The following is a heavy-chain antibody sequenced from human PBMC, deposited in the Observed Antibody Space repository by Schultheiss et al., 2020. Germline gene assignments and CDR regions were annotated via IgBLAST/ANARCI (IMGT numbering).Heavy chain of an antibody. CDR3: ARGDYYYMDV. V-gene: IGHV3-15*01. J-gene: IGHJ6*03. CDR1: GFTFSNAW. Sequence: GGSLRLSCAASGFTFSNAWMSWVRQAPGKGLEWVGRIKSKTDGGTTDYAAPVKGRFTISRDDSKSIAYLQMNSLKTEDTAVYYCARGDYYYMDVWGKGTTVTVS. CDR2: IKSKTDGGTT.